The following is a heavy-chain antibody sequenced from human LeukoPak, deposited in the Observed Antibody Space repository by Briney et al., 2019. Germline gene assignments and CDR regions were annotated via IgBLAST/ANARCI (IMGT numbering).Heavy chain of an antibody. D-gene: IGHD5-18*01. Sequence: GGSLRLSCAASGFTFSSYWMSWVRQAPGKGLEWVANRKQDGSEKYYVDSVKGRFTISRDNAKNSLYLQMNSLRAEDTAVYYCARRGGLDTAMVGSIDYWGQGTLVTVSS. CDR1: GFTFSSYW. CDR2: RKQDGSEK. J-gene: IGHJ4*02. CDR3: ARRGGLDTAMVGSIDY. V-gene: IGHV3-7*01.